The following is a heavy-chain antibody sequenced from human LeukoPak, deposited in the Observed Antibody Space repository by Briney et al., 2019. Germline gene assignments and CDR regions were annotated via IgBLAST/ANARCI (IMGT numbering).Heavy chain of an antibody. CDR2: FCNSGEST. CDR3: GRDPRRGEEWRNWFDP. CDR1: GFAFSRDA. J-gene: IGHJ5*02. V-gene: IGHV3-64*02. Sequence: GGSLRLSCAASGFAFSRDAMHWVRQAPGKGLEYVSAFCNSGESTYYADSVKGRFTISRDNSKNTLYLLMGSLRAEDMAVYYCGRDPRRGEEWRNWFDPRGQGTLVTVSS. D-gene: IGHD3-16*01.